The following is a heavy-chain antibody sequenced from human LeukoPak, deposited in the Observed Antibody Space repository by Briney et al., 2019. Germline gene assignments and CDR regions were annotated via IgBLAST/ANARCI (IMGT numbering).Heavy chain of an antibody. Sequence: SETLSLTCTVSGGSISSYYWSWIRQPAGKGLEWIGRIYTSGSPTYNPSLKSRVTMSLGTSKNQFSLKLSSVTAADPAVYYCARLSSSWYQDWYFDLWGRGTLVTVSS. D-gene: IGHD6-13*01. V-gene: IGHV4-4*07. CDR2: IYTSGSP. J-gene: IGHJ2*01. CDR1: GGSISSYY. CDR3: ARLSSSWYQDWYFDL.